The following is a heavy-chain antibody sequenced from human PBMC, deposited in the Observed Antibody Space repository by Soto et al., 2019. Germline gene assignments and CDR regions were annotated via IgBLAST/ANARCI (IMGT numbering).Heavy chain of an antibody. D-gene: IGHD1-1*01. CDR3: ARDPAGTVDRDYFDY. J-gene: IGHJ4*02. CDR1: GVSVLSGGHY. V-gene: IGHV4-31*01. Sequence: PSETLSLTYSVSGVSVLSGGHYWNWIRQFPGKGLEWIGYIYHSGGGYYNPSLKSLPSMSVDTSKNEFSLRLAPVTAADTAVYFCARDPAGTVDRDYFDYWGQGALVTVSS. CDR2: IYHSGGG.